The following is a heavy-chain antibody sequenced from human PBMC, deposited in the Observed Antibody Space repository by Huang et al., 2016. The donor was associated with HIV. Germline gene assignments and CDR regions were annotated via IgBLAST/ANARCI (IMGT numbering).Heavy chain of an antibody. V-gene: IGHV4-34*01. J-gene: IGHJ4*02. CDR3: AREKAADSAWYGVYYFDY. Sequence: QVQLRQWGAGLVKPSETLSLTCAVYGGSFSGSYWTWIRQSPGKGLAWIGEINHIRKTNYLPSLKSRVTISEETGKCQFSLQVTSVSAADTGVYFCAREKAADSAWYGVYYFDYWGEGALVTVTS. D-gene: IGHD6-19*01. CDR2: INHIRKT. CDR1: GGSFSGSY.